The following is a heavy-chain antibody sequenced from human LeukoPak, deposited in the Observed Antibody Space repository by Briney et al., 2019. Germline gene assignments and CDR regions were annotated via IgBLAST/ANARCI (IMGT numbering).Heavy chain of an antibody. Sequence: SETLSLTCTVSGGSINSSSYYWGWIRQPPGKGLEWIGSIYYSGSTYYNPSLKSRVTISVDTSKNQFSLKLSSVTAADTAVYYCARLNAPLIYDFWSGYYGGWFDPWGQGTLVTVSS. D-gene: IGHD3-3*01. CDR3: ARLNAPLIYDFWSGYYGGWFDP. V-gene: IGHV4-39*01. J-gene: IGHJ5*02. CDR1: GGSINSSSYY. CDR2: IYYSGST.